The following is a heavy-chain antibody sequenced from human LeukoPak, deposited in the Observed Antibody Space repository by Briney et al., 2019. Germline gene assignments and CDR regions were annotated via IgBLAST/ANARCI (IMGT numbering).Heavy chain of an antibody. J-gene: IGHJ6*02. Sequence: GGSLRLSCAASGFTFSSYGMHWVRQAPGKGLEWVAVISYDGSNKYYADSVKGRFTISRDNSKNTLYLQMNSLRAEDTAVYYCAKDDWANWNDGLYGMDVWGQGTTVTVSS. V-gene: IGHV3-30*18. D-gene: IGHD1-1*01. CDR2: ISYDGSNK. CDR1: GFTFSSYG. CDR3: AKDDWANWNDGLYGMDV.